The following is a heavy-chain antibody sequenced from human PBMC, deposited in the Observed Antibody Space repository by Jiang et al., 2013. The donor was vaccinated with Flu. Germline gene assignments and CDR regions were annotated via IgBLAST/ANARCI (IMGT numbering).Heavy chain of an antibody. CDR2: IIPIFGTA. V-gene: IGHV1-69*01. Sequence: QSGAEVKKPGSSVKVSCKASGGTFSSYAISWVRQAPGQGLEWMGGIIPIFGTANYAQKFQGRVTITADESTSTAYMELSSLRSEDTAVYYCARDWKGGYCSSTSCSIRYWYFDLWGLAPWSLSPQ. CDR1: GGTFSSYA. CDR3: ARDWKGGYCSSTSCSIRYWYFDL. J-gene: IGHJ2*01. D-gene: IGHD2-2*01.